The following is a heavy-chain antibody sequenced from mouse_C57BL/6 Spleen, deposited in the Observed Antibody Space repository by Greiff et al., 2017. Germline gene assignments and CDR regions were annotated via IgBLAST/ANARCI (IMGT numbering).Heavy chain of an antibody. CDR2: RWSGGST. CDR3: ARKEGGYYAMDY. V-gene: IGHV2-2*01. Sequence: VQRVESGPGLVQPSQSLSITCTVSGFSLTSYGVHWVRQSPGKGLEWLGVRWSGGSTDYNAAFISRLSLSKDNSKSQVFFKMNSLQADDTAIYYCARKEGGYYAMDYWGQGTSVTVSS. J-gene: IGHJ4*01. CDR1: GFSLTSYG.